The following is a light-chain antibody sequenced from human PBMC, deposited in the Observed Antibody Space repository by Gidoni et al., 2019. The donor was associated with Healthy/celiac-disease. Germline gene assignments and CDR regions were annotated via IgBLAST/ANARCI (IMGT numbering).Light chain of an antibody. CDR2: WAA. CDR3: QQYYRTPYT. CDR1: QNVLYSSNNKYY. Sequence: VMTTSPHPLALSLGERATITCKSSQNVLYSSNNKYYLAWYQQKPGQPPKLLIYWAATRESGVPDRFRGRGSGKDFTLTISSLEAEDVAVYYCQQYYRTPYTFGQGTKLEIK. J-gene: IGKJ2*01. V-gene: IGKV4-1*01.